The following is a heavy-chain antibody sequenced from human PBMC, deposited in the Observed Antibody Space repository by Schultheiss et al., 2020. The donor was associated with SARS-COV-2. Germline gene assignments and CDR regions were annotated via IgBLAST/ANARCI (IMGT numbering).Heavy chain of an antibody. Sequence: SGPTLVKPTQTLTLTCTFSGFSLSTSGVGVGWIRQPPGKALEWLAHIFLNDEKSYSTSLKSRPTISKDTSKSQVVLTMTNMDPVDTATYYCARMKVVGATQGFDYWGQGTLVTVSS. CDR3: ARMKVVGATQGFDY. D-gene: IGHD1-26*01. J-gene: IGHJ4*02. V-gene: IGHV2-26*01. CDR1: GFSLSTSGVG. CDR2: IFLNDEK.